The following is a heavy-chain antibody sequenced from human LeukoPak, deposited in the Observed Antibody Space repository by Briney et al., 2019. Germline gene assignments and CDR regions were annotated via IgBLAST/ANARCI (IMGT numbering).Heavy chain of an antibody. CDR3: ARHDSSIVGATTVDY. V-gene: IGHV3-7*04. Sequence: GGSLRLSCAASGFSFSSYEMHWVRQAPGKGLEWVANINQDGSEKFYVDSVRGRFTISRDNAKNSLYLQMNSLRAEDTAVYYCARHDSSIVGATTVDYWGQGTLVTVSS. J-gene: IGHJ4*02. CDR1: GFSFSSYE. D-gene: IGHD1-26*01. CDR2: INQDGSEK.